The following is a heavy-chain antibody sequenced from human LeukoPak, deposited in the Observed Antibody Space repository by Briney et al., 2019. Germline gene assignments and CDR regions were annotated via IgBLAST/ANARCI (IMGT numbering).Heavy chain of an antibody. CDR3: ATPGDGYNYYFDS. CDR2: ITSSSTYI. D-gene: IGHD5-24*01. CDR1: GFTFSRYT. Sequence: GGSLRLSCAASGFTFSRYTMNWVRQAPGKGLEWVSSITSSSTYIYYADSLKGRFTISRDNAKNSLYLQMNSLRAEDTAVYYCATPGDGYNYYFDSWGQGTLVTVSS. J-gene: IGHJ4*02. V-gene: IGHV3-21*01.